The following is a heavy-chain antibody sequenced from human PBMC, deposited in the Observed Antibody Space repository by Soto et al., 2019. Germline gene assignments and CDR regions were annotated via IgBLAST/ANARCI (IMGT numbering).Heavy chain of an antibody. CDR1: GGSTSSYY. D-gene: IGHD1-26*01. CDR2: NSYSGST. CDR3: ARHGGSYSFDY. J-gene: IGHJ4*02. V-gene: IGHV4-59*08. Sequence: QVQLQESGPGLVKPSETLSLTCTVTGGSTSSYYWSWLRQPPGKGLEWIGYNSYSGSTDYNPSLKSRVTISVGTSKNQCSLKLSSATAADTAVYYCARHGGSYSFDYWGQGTLVTVSS.